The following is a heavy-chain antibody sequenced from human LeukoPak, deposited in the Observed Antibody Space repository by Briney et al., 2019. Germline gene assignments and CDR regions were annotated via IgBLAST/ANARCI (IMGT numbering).Heavy chain of an antibody. D-gene: IGHD6-19*01. CDR3: AKTGSGWYEDAFDI. CDR2: ISGSGGST. Sequence: AGGSLRLSCVASEFNFFSYGMQWVRQAPGKGLEWVSAISGSGGSTYYADSVKGRFTISRDNSKNTLYLQMNSLRAEDTAVYYCAKTGSGWYEDAFDIWGQGTMVTVSS. J-gene: IGHJ3*02. V-gene: IGHV3-23*01. CDR1: EFNFFSYG.